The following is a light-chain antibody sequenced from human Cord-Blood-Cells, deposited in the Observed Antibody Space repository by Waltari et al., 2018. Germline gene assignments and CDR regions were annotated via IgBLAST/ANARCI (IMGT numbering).Light chain of an antibody. Sequence: QSVLTQPPSASGTPGQRVTISCSGSSSNIGSNHVYWYQPLPGTAPKLLIYRNNQRPSGVPDRFSGSKSGTSASLAISGLRSEDEADYYCAAWDDSLSGYVFGTGTKVTVL. CDR2: RNN. V-gene: IGLV1-47*01. CDR3: AAWDDSLSGYV. CDR1: SSNIGSNH. J-gene: IGLJ1*01.